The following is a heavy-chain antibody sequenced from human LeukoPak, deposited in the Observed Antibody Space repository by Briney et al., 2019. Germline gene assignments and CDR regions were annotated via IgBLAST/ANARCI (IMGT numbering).Heavy chain of an antibody. CDR3: ARSRRLYYYYYMGV. Sequence: PGGSLRLSCAASGFTFSNYWMNWVRQAPGKGLEWVANIKQDRSEKYYVDSVKGRFTISRDNCKNTLYLQMNSLRAEDTAVYYCARSRRLYYYYYMGVWGKGTTVTISS. CDR2: IKQDRSEK. D-gene: IGHD1-1*01. J-gene: IGHJ6*03. CDR1: GFTFSNYW. V-gene: IGHV3-7*03.